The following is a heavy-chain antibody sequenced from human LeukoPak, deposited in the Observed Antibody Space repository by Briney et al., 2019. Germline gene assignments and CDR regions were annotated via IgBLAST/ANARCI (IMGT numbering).Heavy chain of an antibody. CDR2: INWNGGST. Sequence: GGSLRLSCAASGFTFDDYGMSWVRQAPGKGLEWVSGINWNGGSTGYADSVKGRFTISRDNAKNSLYLQMNSLRAEDTALYYCAREIAAAVGIGWFDPWGQGTLVTVSS. CDR3: AREIAAAVGIGWFDP. V-gene: IGHV3-20*04. D-gene: IGHD6-13*01. J-gene: IGHJ5*02. CDR1: GFTFDDYG.